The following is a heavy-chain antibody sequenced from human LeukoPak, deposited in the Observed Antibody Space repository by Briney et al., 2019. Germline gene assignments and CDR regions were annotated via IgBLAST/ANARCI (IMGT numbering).Heavy chain of an antibody. CDR2: IIPIFGTA. D-gene: IGHD5-12*01. V-gene: IGHV1-69*01. CDR3: ARVSSYSGYDLGNYYFDY. CDR1: GSPLSSFP. Sequence: SVKVLCKASGSPLSSFPISRVRQAPGQGPEWMGGIIPIFGTANYAHKFQGRVTITADESTSTAYLELSSLRSEDTAVYYCARVSSYSGYDLGNYYFDYWGQGTLVTVSS. J-gene: IGHJ4*02.